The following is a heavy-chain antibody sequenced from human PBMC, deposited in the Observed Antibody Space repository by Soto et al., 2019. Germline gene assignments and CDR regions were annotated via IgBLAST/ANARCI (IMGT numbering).Heavy chain of an antibody. CDR2: ISYDGSNK. V-gene: IGHV3-30*18. CDR3: AKASTNGSGSYYRYYYYYYYMDV. CDR1: GFTFSSYG. Sequence: GGSLRLSCAASGFTFSSYGMHWVRQAPGKGLEWVAVISYDGSNKYYADSVKGRFTISRDNSKKTLYRQMNSLRAEDTAVYYCAKASTNGSGSYYRYYYYYYYMDVWGKGTTVTVSS. D-gene: IGHD3-10*01. J-gene: IGHJ6*03.